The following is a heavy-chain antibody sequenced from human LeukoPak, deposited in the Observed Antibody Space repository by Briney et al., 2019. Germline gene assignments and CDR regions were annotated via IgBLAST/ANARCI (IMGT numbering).Heavy chain of an antibody. CDR1: GYTFTGYY. D-gene: IGHD3-9*01. J-gene: IGHJ1*01. V-gene: IGHV1-2*02. Sequence: ASVKVSCKASGYTFTGYYMHWVRQAPGQGLEWMGWINPNSGGTNYAQKFQGRVTMTRDTSISTAYMELSRLRSDDTAVYYCARDPRYFSNDAEYFQHWGQGTLVTVSS. CDR3: ARDPRYFSNDAEYFQH. CDR2: INPNSGGT.